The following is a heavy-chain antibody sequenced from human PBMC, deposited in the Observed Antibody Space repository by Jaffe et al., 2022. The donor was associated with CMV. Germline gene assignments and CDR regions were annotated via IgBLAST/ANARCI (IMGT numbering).Heavy chain of an antibody. CDR2: IHSSGST. D-gene: IGHD1-26*01. CDR1: GGSITTSSYY. CDR3: TKASENSGTYQILSNFDY. V-gene: IGHV4-39*01. Sequence: QLQLQESGPGLVKPSETLSLTCSVSGGSITTSSYYWGWIRQPPGKGLEWIGNIHSSGSTYYNPSLKRRVTISVDTSKNQFSLKLSSVTAADTAMYYCTKASENSGTYQILSNFDYWGQGTLVTVSS. J-gene: IGHJ4*02.